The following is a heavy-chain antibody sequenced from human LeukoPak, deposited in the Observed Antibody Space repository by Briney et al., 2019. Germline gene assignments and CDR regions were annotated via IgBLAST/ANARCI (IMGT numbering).Heavy chain of an antibody. CDR3: ARVRWGGLYYFDY. J-gene: IGHJ4*02. CDR2: VSPSGDIT. V-gene: IGHV3-23*01. Sequence: GGTLRLSCAASGFTFSNHGMNWVRQAPGKGLEWVSGVSPSGDITYYADSVKGRFTISRDNAKNTLYLQMNSLRAEDTAVYYCARVRWGGLYYFDYWGQGTLVTVSS. D-gene: IGHD3-16*01. CDR1: GFTFSNHG.